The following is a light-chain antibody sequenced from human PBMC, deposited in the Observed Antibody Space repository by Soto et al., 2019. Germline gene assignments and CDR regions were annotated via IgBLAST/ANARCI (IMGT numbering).Light chain of an antibody. CDR1: SSDVGDYNY. Sequence: QSALTQPASVSGSPGRSITISCTGTSSDVGDYNYVSWYQQHPGKAPKLMIYDVSHRPSGVSSRFSGSKSGNTASLTISGLQAEDEADYYCASYTDSTIVMFGGGTKLTVL. CDR2: DVS. V-gene: IGLV2-14*01. CDR3: ASYTDSTIVM. J-gene: IGLJ3*02.